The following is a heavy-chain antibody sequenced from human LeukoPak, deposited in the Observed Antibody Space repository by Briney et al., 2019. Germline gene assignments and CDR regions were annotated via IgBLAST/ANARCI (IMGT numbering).Heavy chain of an antibody. V-gene: IGHV3-23*01. CDR2: IFGSGGSP. J-gene: IGHJ4*02. CDR3: GKTTVGYSSGRYPGWPVDC. Sequence: GGSLRLSCAASGFTFNSYAMEWVRQAPGKGLEWVSGIFGSGGSPHYADSVNCRFPISRDNSQEIVYLQLDSLRVEDTALYYCGKTTVGYSSGRYPGWPVDCWGQGALVTVSS. CDR1: GFTFNSYA. D-gene: IGHD2-15*01.